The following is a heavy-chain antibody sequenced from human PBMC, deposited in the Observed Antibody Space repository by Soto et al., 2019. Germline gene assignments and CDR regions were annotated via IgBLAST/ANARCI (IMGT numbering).Heavy chain of an antibody. D-gene: IGHD6-13*01. V-gene: IGHV1-18*01. J-gene: IGHJ4*02. CDR3: ARDQGSWRSQVPFHF. CDR2: ISTYNANT. CDR1: GYTFTSYG. Sequence: QVQLVRSGAEVKKPGASVKVSCKASGYTFTSYGLSWVRQAPGQGLEWMGWISTYNANTNYAQMFQGRLTMTTDTSTSTAYMELRSLRSDDTAVYYCARDQGSWRSQVPFHFWGQGTLVTVSS.